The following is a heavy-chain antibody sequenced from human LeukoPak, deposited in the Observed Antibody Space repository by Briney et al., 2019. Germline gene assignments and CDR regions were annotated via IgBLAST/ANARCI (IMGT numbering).Heavy chain of an antibody. J-gene: IGHJ4*02. Sequence: GASVKVSCKASGYTFSGYYMHWVRQAPGQGLEWTGWINPNSGGTYYAQKFQGRVTMTRDTSISTAYMELSRLRSDDTAVFYCARVAHNYDLLTGYYPYLDYFDFWGQGTLVTVSS. CDR3: ARVAHNYDLLTGYYPYLDYFDF. V-gene: IGHV1-2*02. CDR1: GYTFSGYY. CDR2: INPNSGGT. D-gene: IGHD3-9*01.